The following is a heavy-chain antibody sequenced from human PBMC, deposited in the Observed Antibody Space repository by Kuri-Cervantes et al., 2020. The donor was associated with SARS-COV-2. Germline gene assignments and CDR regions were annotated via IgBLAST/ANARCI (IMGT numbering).Heavy chain of an antibody. D-gene: IGHD3-22*01. J-gene: IGHJ5*02. CDR2: INPDSHGT. CDR1: GFFNGYY. V-gene: IGHV1-2*02. CDR3: ARERRGTYYYDSSGYYSGWFDP. Sequence: ASVKVSCKTSGFFNGYYIHWVRQAPGQGPEWMGWINPDSHGTRYAQKFQGRVTMTRDTSISTAYMELSRLRSDDTAVYYCARERRGTYYYDSSGYYSGWFDPWGQGTLVTVSS.